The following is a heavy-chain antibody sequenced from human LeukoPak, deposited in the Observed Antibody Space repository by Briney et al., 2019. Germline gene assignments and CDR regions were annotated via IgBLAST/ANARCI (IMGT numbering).Heavy chain of an antibody. CDR2: IYYSGST. Sequence: SETLSLTCTVSGYSISSGYYWGWIRQPPGKGLEWIGSIYYSGSTYYDPSLKSRVTISVDTSKNQFSLKLSSVTAADTAVYYCARVVYGDYVNFDYWGQGTLVTVSS. CDR1: GYSISSGYY. CDR3: ARVVYGDYVNFDY. V-gene: IGHV4-38-2*02. D-gene: IGHD4-17*01. J-gene: IGHJ4*02.